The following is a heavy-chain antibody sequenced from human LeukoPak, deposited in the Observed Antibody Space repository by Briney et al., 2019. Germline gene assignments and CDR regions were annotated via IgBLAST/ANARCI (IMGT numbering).Heavy chain of an antibody. CDR3: AGRDGYNYGDPQRIDY. CDR1: GGTFSSYA. CDR2: IIPIFGTA. J-gene: IGHJ4*02. Sequence: SVKVSCKASGGTFSSYAISWVRQAPGQGLEWMGGIIPIFGTANYAQEFQGRVTITTDESTSTAYMELSSLRSEDTAVYYCAGRDGYNYGDPQRIDYWGQGTLVTVSS. V-gene: IGHV1-69*05. D-gene: IGHD5-24*01.